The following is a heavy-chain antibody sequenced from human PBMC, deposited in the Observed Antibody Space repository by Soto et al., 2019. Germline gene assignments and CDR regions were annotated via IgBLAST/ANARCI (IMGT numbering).Heavy chain of an antibody. Sequence: QVQLQQWGAGLLKPSETLSLTCAVYGGSFRGYYCSWIRQPPGKGLEWIGEINHSGSTNYNPSLKSRVTISVDTSKNQFSLKLSSVTAADTAVYYCASSIVLVGMDFWGQGTTVTVSS. V-gene: IGHV4-34*01. D-gene: IGHD2-8*01. J-gene: IGHJ6*02. CDR1: GGSFRGYY. CDR3: ASSIVLVGMDF. CDR2: INHSGST.